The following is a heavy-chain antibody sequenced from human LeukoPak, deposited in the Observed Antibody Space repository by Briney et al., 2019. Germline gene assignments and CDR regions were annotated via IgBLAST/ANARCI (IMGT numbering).Heavy chain of an antibody. CDR3: AREGLIAVADTQYNWSDP. Sequence: SETLSLTCTVSGGSISSGGYYWSWIRQHPGKGLEWIGYIYYSGSTYYNPSLKSRVTISVDTSKNQFSLKLSSVTAADTAVYYCAREGLIAVADTQYNWSDPWGQGTLVTASS. CDR2: IYYSGST. CDR1: GGSISSGGYY. D-gene: IGHD6-19*01. V-gene: IGHV4-31*03. J-gene: IGHJ5*02.